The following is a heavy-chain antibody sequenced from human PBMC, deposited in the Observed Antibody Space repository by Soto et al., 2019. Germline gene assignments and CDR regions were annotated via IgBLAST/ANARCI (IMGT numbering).Heavy chain of an antibody. J-gene: IGHJ4*02. CDR1: GFSFSNYC. CDR2: ISGSGSST. CDR3: ASRSSGWYFDY. V-gene: IGHV3-23*01. Sequence: PGGSLRLSCAASGFSFSNYCMNWVRQAPGKGLEWVSVISGSGSSTYYADSVKGRFTISRDNSKNTLYLQMNSLRAEDTAVYYCASRSSGWYFDYWGQGTLVTVSS. D-gene: IGHD6-19*01.